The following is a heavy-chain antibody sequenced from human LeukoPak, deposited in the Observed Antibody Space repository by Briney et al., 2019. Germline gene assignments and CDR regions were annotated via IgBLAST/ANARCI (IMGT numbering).Heavy chain of an antibody. J-gene: IGHJ5*02. D-gene: IGHD2-15*01. CDR1: GDSISSYY. CDR3: ARESNCSGGSCPKNNWFDP. CDR2: MYHGGIT. Sequence: SETLSLTCTVSGDSISSYYWSWIRQTPGKGLEWIGYMYHGGITKYNPSLKSRVTISVDTSKNQFSLKLSPVTAADTAVYYCARESNCSGGSCPKNNWFDPWGQGTLVTVSS. V-gene: IGHV4-59*01.